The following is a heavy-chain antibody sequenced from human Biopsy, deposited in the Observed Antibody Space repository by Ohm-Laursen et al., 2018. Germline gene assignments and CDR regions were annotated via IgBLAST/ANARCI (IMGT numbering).Heavy chain of an antibody. J-gene: IGHJ2*01. CDR1: GYTFTAFS. D-gene: IGHD2-2*01. Sequence: GASVKVSCKPSGYTFTAFSVHWLRQAPGQGLEWMGWINPKSGDTDYPQNFQGRVSMTGDTSISTAYMDLSRLRSDDTAVYYCARGRRHCSGTCSRWYFDLWGRGTLVTVSS. CDR3: ARGRRHCSGTCSRWYFDL. CDR2: INPKSGDT. V-gene: IGHV1-2*02.